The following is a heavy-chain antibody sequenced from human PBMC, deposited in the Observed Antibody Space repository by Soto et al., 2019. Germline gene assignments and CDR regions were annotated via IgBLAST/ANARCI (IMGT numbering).Heavy chain of an antibody. Sequence: EVQLVESGGGLVQPGGSLRLSCAASGFTFSSYSMNWVRQAPGKGLEWVSYISSSSSTIYYADSVKGRFTISRDNAKNSLYLQMNSLRDEDTAVYYCARDLWSGYHYYYYYYGMDVWGQGTTVTVSS. J-gene: IGHJ6*02. CDR3: ARDLWSGYHYYYYYYGMDV. CDR1: GFTFSSYS. V-gene: IGHV3-48*02. CDR2: ISSSSSTI. D-gene: IGHD3-3*01.